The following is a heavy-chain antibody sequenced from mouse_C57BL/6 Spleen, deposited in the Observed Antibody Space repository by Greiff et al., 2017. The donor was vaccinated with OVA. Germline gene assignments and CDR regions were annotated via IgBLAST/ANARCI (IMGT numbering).Heavy chain of an antibody. CDR1: GFTFSDYY. V-gene: IGHV5-16*01. Sequence: EVQVVESEGGLVQPGSSMKLSCTASGFTFSDYYMAWVRQVPEKGLEWVANINYDGSSTYYLDSLKSRFIISRDNAKNILYLQMSSLKSEDTATYYCARDGGNYWYFDVWGTGTTVTVSS. D-gene: IGHD1-1*01. CDR3: ARDGGNYWYFDV. CDR2: INYDGSST. J-gene: IGHJ1*03.